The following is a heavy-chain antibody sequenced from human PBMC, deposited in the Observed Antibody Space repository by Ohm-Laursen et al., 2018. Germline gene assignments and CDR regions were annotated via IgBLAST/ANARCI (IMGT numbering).Heavy chain of an antibody. J-gene: IGHJ5*02. CDR3: AKYVTGTAGRWFDP. D-gene: IGHD6-19*01. CDR2: ISDSGGDT. V-gene: IGHV3-23*01. CDR1: GFTFSNYG. Sequence: GSLRLSCSASGFTFSNYGMNWVRQAPGKGLEWVSSISDSGGDTYYADSVKGRFTISRDNSKNTLYLQMNSLRAEDTALYYCAKYVTGTAGRWFDPWGQGTLVTVSS.